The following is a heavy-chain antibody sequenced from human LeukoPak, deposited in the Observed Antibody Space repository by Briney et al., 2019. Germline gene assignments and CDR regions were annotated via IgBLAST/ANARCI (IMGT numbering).Heavy chain of an antibody. V-gene: IGHV4-39*07. CDR3: ARDRGGSGWYGVFDV. CDR1: GGSISSSSYY. CDR2: IYYSGST. J-gene: IGHJ6*04. D-gene: IGHD6-19*01. Sequence: SETLSLTCTVSGGSISSSSYYWGWIRQPPGKGLEWIGSIYYSGSTYYNPSLKSRVTISVDTSKNQFSLQLNSVTPEDTAVYYCARDRGGSGWYGVFDVWGKGTTVTVSS.